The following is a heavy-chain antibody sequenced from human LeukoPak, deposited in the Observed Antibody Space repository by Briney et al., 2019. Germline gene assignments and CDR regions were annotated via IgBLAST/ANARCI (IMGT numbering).Heavy chain of an antibody. D-gene: IGHD7-27*01. J-gene: IGHJ4*02. CDR2: ISDSGGRT. V-gene: IGHV3-23*01. CDR3: AKSNNGISTGGDY. Sequence: GGSLRLSCVASGFTFSSYTMNWVRQAPGKGLEWVSAISDSGGRTYYADSVKGRFTISRDNSKNTLYLQMNSLRTEDTAVYYCAKSNNGISTGGDYWGQGTLVTVSS. CDR1: GFTFSSYT.